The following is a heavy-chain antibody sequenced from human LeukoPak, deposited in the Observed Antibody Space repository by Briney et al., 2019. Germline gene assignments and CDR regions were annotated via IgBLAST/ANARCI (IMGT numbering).Heavy chain of an antibody. CDR3: ARGESPIYDSSGYHLDY. Sequence: SETLSLTCAVYGGSFSGYYWSWIRQPPGKGLEWIGEINHSGSTNYNPSLKSRVTISVDTSKNQFSLKLGSVTAADTAVYYCARGESPIYDSSGYHLDYWGQGTLVTVSS. V-gene: IGHV4-34*01. CDR2: INHSGST. CDR1: GGSFSGYY. J-gene: IGHJ4*02. D-gene: IGHD3-22*01.